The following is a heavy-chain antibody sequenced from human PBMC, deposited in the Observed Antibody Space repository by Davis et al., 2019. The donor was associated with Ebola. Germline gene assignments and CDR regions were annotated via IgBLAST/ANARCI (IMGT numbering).Heavy chain of an antibody. Sequence: GGSLRLSCAASGFTFSNAWMSWVRQAPGRGLEWVGRINSKTDGGTTDYAAPVKGRFTISRDDSKNTLYLQMNSLKTEDTAVYYCTTVRTMTDVYYYYGMDVWGQGTTVTVSS. V-gene: IGHV3-15*01. CDR1: GFTFSNAW. J-gene: IGHJ6*02. D-gene: IGHD3-22*01. CDR3: TTVRTMTDVYYYYGMDV. CDR2: INSKTDGGTT.